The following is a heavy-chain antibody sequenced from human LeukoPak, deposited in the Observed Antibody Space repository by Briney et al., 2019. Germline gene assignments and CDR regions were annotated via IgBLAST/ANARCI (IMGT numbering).Heavy chain of an antibody. D-gene: IGHD5-12*01. CDR1: GFTFGDYA. Sequence: GGSLRLSCTASGFTFGDYAMSWFRQAPGKGLEWVGFIRDKVYGGTTEYAASVKGRFTISRDDSKSIAYLQMNSLKTEDTAMYYCTRSTKWPDYSYYYYMDVWGKGTTVTVSS. V-gene: IGHV3-49*03. CDR2: IRDKVYGGTT. CDR3: TRSTKWPDYSYYYYMDV. J-gene: IGHJ6*03.